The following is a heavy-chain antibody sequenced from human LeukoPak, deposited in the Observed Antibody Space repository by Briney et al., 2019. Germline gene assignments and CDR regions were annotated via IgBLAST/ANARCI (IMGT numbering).Heavy chain of an antibody. CDR2: IWYDGSNK. V-gene: IGHV3-33*06. J-gene: IGHJ4*02. CDR1: GGTFSNYG. Sequence: PGGSLRLSCAASGGTFSNYGMHWVRQAPGKGLEWVAVIWYDGSNKYYADSVKGRFTISRDNSRNTLYLQMNSLRAEDTAMYYCAKYDNSGRAGGYWGQGTLVTVSS. D-gene: IGHD3-22*01. CDR3: AKYDNSGRAGGY.